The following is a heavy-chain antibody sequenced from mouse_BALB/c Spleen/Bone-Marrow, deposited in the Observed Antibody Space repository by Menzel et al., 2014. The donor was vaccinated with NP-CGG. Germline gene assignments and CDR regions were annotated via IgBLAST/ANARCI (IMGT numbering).Heavy chain of an antibody. CDR2: IDPANGNT. CDR1: GFNIKDTY. J-gene: IGHJ3*01. CDR3: ASYYYGRSSFTY. V-gene: IGHV14-3*02. D-gene: IGHD1-1*01. Sequence: VQLQQSGAELVKPGASVKLSCTASGFNIKDTYMHWVRQRPEQGLEWIGRIDPANGNTKYDPKFQGKATITADTSSNTAYLQLSSLTSEDTAVNYCASYYYGRSSFTYWDQGTLVTVSA.